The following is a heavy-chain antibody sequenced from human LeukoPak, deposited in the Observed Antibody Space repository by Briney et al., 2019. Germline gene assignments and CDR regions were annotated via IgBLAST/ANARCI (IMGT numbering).Heavy chain of an antibody. D-gene: IGHD6-13*01. V-gene: IGHV1-46*01. CDR2: INPSGGST. J-gene: IGHJ6*03. CDR1: GYTFTSYY. Sequence: VASVKVSCKASGYTFTSYYMHWVRQAPGQGLEWMGIINPSGGSTSYAQKFQGRVTMTRDTSTSTVYMELSSLRSEDTAVYYCARDRGTGIAAAAASYYYYYMDVWGKGTTVTVSS. CDR3: ARDRGTGIAAAAASYYYYYMDV.